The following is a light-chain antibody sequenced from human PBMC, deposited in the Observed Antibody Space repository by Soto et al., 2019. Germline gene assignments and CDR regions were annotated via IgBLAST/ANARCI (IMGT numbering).Light chain of an antibody. V-gene: IGKV3-11*01. CDR3: DQGYIYSPLT. J-gene: IGKJ4*01. CDR2: DTS. CDR1: QSVENY. Sequence: EIVLTQSPATLSLSPGERATLSCRVSQSVENYLAWFQQKRGQAPRILIYDTSNRTAGIPDRLCGGGSGSAFTLTINSLAPEDSAVYYYDQGYIYSPLTVGGGTKVEIK.